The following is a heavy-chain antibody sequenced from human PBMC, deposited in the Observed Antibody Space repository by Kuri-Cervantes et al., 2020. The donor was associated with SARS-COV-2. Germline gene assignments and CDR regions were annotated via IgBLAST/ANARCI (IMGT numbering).Heavy chain of an antibody. CDR3: ARGGTTGSFDY. V-gene: IGHV3-21*01. CDR2: ISSTSTYI. Sequence: GGSLRLSCTASGFTFSSYSMNWVRQAPGKGLEWVSAISSTSTYINYVDSVKGRFTISRDDAKNSLYLQMNSLRAEDTAVYYCARGGTTGSFDYWGQGALVTVSS. CDR1: GFTFSSYS. J-gene: IGHJ4*02. D-gene: IGHD1-1*01.